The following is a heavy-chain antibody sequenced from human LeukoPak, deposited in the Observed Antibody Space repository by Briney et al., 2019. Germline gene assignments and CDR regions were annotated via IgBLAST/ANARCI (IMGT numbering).Heavy chain of an antibody. J-gene: IGHJ6*03. CDR3: ARGRVSSSTWYSTYYYFFYMDF. CDR2: INHSGST. V-gene: IGHV4-34*01. CDR1: GGSFSGYY. D-gene: IGHD4-11*01. Sequence: SETLSLTCAVYGGSFSGYYWSWIRQPPGKGLEWIGEINHSGSTNYNPSLKSRVTISVDTSKNQFSLRLRSVTAADTAVYFCARGRVSSSTWYSTYYYFFYMDFWGKGTTVTVSS.